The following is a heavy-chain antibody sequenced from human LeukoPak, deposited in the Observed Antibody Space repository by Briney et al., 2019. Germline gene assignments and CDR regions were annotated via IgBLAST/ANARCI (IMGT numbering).Heavy chain of an antibody. CDR3: ARGEGFGGYDSSGYYDY. CDR2: ISSSSSTI. CDR1: GFTFSSYS. V-gene: IGHV3-48*04. Sequence: GGSLGLSCAASGFTFSSYSMNWVRQAPGKGLEWVSYISSSSSTIYYADSVKGRFTISRDNAKNSLYLQMNRLRAEDTAVYYCARGEGFGGYDSSGYYDYWGQGTLVTVSS. D-gene: IGHD3-22*01. J-gene: IGHJ4*02.